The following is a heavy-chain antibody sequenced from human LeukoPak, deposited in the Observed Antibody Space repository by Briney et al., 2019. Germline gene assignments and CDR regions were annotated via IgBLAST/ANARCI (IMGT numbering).Heavy chain of an antibody. D-gene: IGHD3-22*01. CDR1: GGTFSSYA. CDR2: IIPIFGTA. CDR3: ARDMIVPRYYFDY. Sequence: ASVKVSCKASGGTFSSYAISWVRQAPGQGLEWMGGIIPIFGTANYAQKFQGRVTITADEPTSTAYMELSSLRSEDTAVYYCARDMIVPRYYFDYWGQGTLVTVSS. J-gene: IGHJ4*02. V-gene: IGHV1-69*01.